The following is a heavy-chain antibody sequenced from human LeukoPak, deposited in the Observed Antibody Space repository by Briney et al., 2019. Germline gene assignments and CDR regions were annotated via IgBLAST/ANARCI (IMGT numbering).Heavy chain of an antibody. CDR1: GGSISSGSYY. CDR2: IYTSGST. J-gene: IGHJ3*02. V-gene: IGHV4-61*02. CDR3: ASYKGKDASDI. Sequence: SQTLSLTCTVSGGSISSGSYYWSWIRQPAGKGLEWIGRIYTSGSTNYNPSLKSRVTISVDTSKNQFSLKLSSVTAADTAVYYCASYKGKDASDIWGQGTMVTVSS. D-gene: IGHD3-10*01.